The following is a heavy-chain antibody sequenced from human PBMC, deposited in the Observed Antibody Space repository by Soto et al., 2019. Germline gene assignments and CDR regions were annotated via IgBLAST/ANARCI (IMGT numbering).Heavy chain of an antibody. V-gene: IGHV1-18*01. J-gene: IGHJ5*02. CDR3: ARASGSSYWFDP. D-gene: IGHD1-26*01. CDR1: GYTFTSYG. CDR2: INAYNGNT. Sequence: QVQLVQSGAEVKKPGASVKVSCKASGYTFTSYGISWVRQAPGQGLEWMGWINAYNGNTNYAQKPQGRVTMATDTSTSTANMELRSLRSDDTAVYYCARASGSSYWFDPWGQGTLVTVSS.